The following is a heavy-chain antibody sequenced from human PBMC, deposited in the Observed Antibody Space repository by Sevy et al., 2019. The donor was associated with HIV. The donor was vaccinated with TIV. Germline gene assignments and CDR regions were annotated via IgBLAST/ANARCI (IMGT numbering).Heavy chain of an antibody. CDR2: ISSNGGST. CDR1: GFTFSSYA. Sequence: GGSLRLSCSASGFTFSSYAMHWVRQAPGKGLEYVSAISSNGGSTYYADSVKGRFTISRDNSKNTLYLQMSSLRAEDTAVYYCVKGRNRYSCGWYKDYRGQGTLVTVSS. CDR3: VKGRNRYSCGWYKDY. D-gene: IGHD6-19*01. J-gene: IGHJ4*02. V-gene: IGHV3-64D*06.